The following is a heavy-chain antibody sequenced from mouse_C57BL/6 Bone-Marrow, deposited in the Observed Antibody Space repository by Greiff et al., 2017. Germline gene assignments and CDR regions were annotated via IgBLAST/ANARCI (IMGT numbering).Heavy chain of an antibody. V-gene: IGHV14-1*01. Sequence: EVMLVESGAELVRPGASVKLSCTASGFNIKDYYMHWVKQRPEQGLEWIGRIDPEDGDTEYAPKFQGKATMTADTSSNTAYLQLSSLTSEDTAVYYCTYYYGSSYWYFDVWGTGTTVTVSS. CDR2: IDPEDGDT. J-gene: IGHJ1*03. D-gene: IGHD1-1*01. CDR3: TYYYGSSYWYFDV. CDR1: GFNIKDYY.